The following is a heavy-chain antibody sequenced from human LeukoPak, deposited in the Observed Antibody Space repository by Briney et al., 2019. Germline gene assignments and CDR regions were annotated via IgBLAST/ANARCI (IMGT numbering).Heavy chain of an antibody. J-gene: IGHJ4*02. D-gene: IGHD3-22*01. CDR3: ARNTYYYDSSGYPY. CDR2: IYYSGGT. V-gene: IGHV4-39*07. Sequence: SETLSLTCTVSGGSISSSSYYWGWIRQPPGKGLEWIGSIYYSGGTYYNPSLNSRVTISVDTSKNQFSLKLSSVIAADTAVYYCARNTYYYDSSGYPYWGQGTLVTVSS. CDR1: GGSISSSSYY.